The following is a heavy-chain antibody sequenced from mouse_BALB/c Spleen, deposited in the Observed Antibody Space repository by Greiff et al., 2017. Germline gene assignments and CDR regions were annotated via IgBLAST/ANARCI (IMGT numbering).Heavy chain of an antibody. CDR3: ARGGDYDDYFDY. D-gene: IGHD2-4*01. V-gene: IGHV2-6-7*01. CDR1: GFSLTGYG. CDR2: IWGDGST. Sequence: VQLQESGPGLVAPSQSLSITCTVSGFSLTGYGVNWVRQPPGKGLEWLGMIWGDGSTDYNSALKSRLSISKDNSKSQVFLKMNSLQTDDTARYYCARGGDYDDYFDYWGQGTTLTVSS. J-gene: IGHJ2*01.